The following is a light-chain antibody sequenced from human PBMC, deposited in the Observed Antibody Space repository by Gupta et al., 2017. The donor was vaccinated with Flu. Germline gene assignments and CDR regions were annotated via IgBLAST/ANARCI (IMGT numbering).Light chain of an antibody. Sequence: EIVMTQTPLSSPVTLGQPATISCRSSQSLVHSDGETYLSWLQQRPGQPPRLLIYRISNRFSWVPDRFSGSGAGTDFTLKISRVEGEDVGVYYCMQATQFPYTFGQGTKLEIK. CDR1: QSLVHSDGETY. CDR3: MQATQFPYT. J-gene: IGKJ2*01. V-gene: IGKV2-24*01. CDR2: RIS.